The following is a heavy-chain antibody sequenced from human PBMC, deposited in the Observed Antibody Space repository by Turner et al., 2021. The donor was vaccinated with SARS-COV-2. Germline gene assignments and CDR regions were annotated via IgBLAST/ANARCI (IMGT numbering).Heavy chain of an antibody. Sequence: QVQLVQSGAEVKKPGASVKVSCKVSGYTLTELSMHWVRQAPGKGLECMGGFDPEDVKTIYAQKFQGRVTMTEDTSTDTAYMELSSLRSEDTAVYYCATDQDYSDYYYFENWGQGTLVTVSS. CDR2: FDPEDVKT. CDR3: ATDQDYSDYYYFEN. J-gene: IGHJ4*02. CDR1: GYTLTELS. D-gene: IGHD4-17*01. V-gene: IGHV1-24*01.